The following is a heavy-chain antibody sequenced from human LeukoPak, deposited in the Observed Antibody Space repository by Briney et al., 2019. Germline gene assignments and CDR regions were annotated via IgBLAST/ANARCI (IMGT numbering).Heavy chain of an antibody. CDR1: GFTFSTYA. J-gene: IGHJ4*02. CDR3: ARVQSTVRGIQGPFDL. CDR2: IKNNGGGT. V-gene: IGHV3-64*01. D-gene: IGHD3-10*01. Sequence: GGSLRLSCAVSGFTFSTYAMHWVRQAPGKGLEYVSAIKNNGGGTYYASSVQGRFTVSRDNSRSTLYLQMDSLRPDDMAIYYCARVQSTVRGIQGPFDLWGQGTLVTVS.